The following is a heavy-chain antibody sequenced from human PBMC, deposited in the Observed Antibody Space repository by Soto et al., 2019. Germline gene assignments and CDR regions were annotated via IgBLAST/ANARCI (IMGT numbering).Heavy chain of an antibody. CDR2: IYSGGTT. Sequence: EVQLVESGGGLIQPGGSLRLSCAASGFTVTNKYMTWVRQAPGKGLEWVSIIYSGGTTSYADSVKGRFTISRDNSKDILYLQMNSLRADDTAVYYCARVDYGDYGCYFDRWGRGTLVTVSS. CDR3: ARVDYGDYGCYFDR. V-gene: IGHV3-53*01. J-gene: IGHJ2*01. CDR1: GFTVTNKY. D-gene: IGHD4-17*01.